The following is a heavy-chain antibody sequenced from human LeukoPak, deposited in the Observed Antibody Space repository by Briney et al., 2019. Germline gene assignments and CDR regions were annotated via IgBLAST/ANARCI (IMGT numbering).Heavy chain of an antibody. D-gene: IGHD6-13*01. CDR3: ARTSSSSPDY. CDR2: IYYSGST. V-gene: IGHV4-59*01. J-gene: IGHJ4*02. Sequence: SETLSLTCTVSGGSIRSYYWSWIRQPPGKGLEWIGYIYYSGSTNYNPSLKSRVTISVDTSKNQFSLKLSSVTAADTAVYYCARTSSSSPDYWGQGTLVTVSS. CDR1: GGSIRSYY.